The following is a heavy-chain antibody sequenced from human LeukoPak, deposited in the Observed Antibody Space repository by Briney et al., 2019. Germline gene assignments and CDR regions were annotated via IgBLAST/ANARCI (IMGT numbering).Heavy chain of an antibody. CDR1: GFTFSSYA. J-gene: IGHJ4*02. CDR3: AKAPIRTAVAGSSFDY. V-gene: IGHV3-23*01. D-gene: IGHD6-19*01. CDR2: ISGSGGST. Sequence: GGSLRLSCAASGFTFSSYAMSWVRQAPGKGLEWVSAISGSGGSTYYADSVKGRFTISRDNSKNTLYLQMNSLRAEDTAVYYCAKAPIRTAVAGSSFDYWGQGTLVTVSS.